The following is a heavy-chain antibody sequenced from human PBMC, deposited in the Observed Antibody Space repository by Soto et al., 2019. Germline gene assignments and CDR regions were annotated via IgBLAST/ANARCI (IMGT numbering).Heavy chain of an antibody. D-gene: IGHD6-13*01. CDR2: TYYRSKWKN. J-gene: IGHJ4*02. CDR1: GDSVASSRAT. V-gene: IGHV6-1*01. CDR3: VRGVDSSFDY. Sequence: PSQTLSLTCVISGDSVASSRATWNWVRQSPSRGLEWLGRTYYRSKWKNDYALSVNSRITINPDTSKNQLSLQLSSVTPDDTAIYYCVRGVDSSFDYWGQGXLVTVYS.